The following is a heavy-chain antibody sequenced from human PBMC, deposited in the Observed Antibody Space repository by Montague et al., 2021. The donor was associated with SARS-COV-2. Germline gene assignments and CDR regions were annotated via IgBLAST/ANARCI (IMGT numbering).Heavy chain of an antibody. J-gene: IGHJ3*02. Sequence: SETLSLTCAVSRDSISSHNYSWAWIRQPPGKGLEWIGSVDYSGLTYYNPSLESRVTISVDTSKKQFSLKVNSVTAADTAVYYCAKDGGALAWGTFDIWGQGTMVTVSS. CDR2: VDYSGLT. D-gene: IGHD3-16*01. V-gene: IGHV4-39*07. CDR1: RDSISSHNYS. CDR3: AKDGGALAWGTFDI.